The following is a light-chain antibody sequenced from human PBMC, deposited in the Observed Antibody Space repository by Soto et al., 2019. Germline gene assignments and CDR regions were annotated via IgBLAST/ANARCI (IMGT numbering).Light chain of an antibody. CDR3: QQSYSTPRGLT. J-gene: IGKJ4*01. CDR1: QRINNY. V-gene: IGKV1-39*01. CDR2: AAS. Sequence: DIQMTQSPSSLSASVGDRVTITCRASQRINNYLNWYQQKPGQAPNLLIYAASSLQSGVPSRFSGGGSRTDFHLTISSMQPEDFATYYCQQSYSTPRGLTFGGGTKVEIK.